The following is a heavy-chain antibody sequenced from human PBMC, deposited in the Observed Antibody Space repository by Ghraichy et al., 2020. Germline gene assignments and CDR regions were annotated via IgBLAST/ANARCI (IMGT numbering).Heavy chain of an antibody. CDR1: GYSFTSYW. V-gene: IGHV5-51*01. Sequence: GESLNISCKGSGYSFTSYWIGWVRQMPGKGLEWMGIIYPGDSDTRYSPSFQGQVTISVDKSISTAYLQWSSLKASDTAMYYCARSGTAAARRVDYWGQGTLVTVSS. J-gene: IGHJ4*02. CDR2: IYPGDSDT. CDR3: ARSGTAAARRVDY. D-gene: IGHD6-6*01.